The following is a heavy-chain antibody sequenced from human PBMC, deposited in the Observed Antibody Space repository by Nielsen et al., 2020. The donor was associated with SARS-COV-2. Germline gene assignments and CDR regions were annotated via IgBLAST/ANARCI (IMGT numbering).Heavy chain of an antibody. CDR3: ATSSPYFDY. Sequence: WIRQPPGKGLEWVSSISSSSSYIYYADSVKGRFTISRDNAKNSLYLQMNSLRDEDTAVYYCATSSPYFDYWGQGTLVTVSS. J-gene: IGHJ4*02. CDR2: ISSSSSYI. V-gene: IGHV3-21*01.